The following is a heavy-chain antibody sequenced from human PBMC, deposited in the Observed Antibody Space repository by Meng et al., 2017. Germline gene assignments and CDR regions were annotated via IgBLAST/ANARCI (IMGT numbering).Heavy chain of an antibody. D-gene: IGHD2-2*01. CDR2: IIPIFGTA. Sequence: SVKVSCKASGGTFSSYAISWVRQAPGQGLEWMGGIIPIFGTANYAQKFQGRVTITADESTSTTYIELSSLRSENTAVYYCARDGFVVVPAATHYYYYGMDVWGQGTTVTVSS. CDR3: ARDGFVVVPAATHYYYYGMDV. J-gene: IGHJ6*02. V-gene: IGHV1-69*13. CDR1: GGTFSSYA.